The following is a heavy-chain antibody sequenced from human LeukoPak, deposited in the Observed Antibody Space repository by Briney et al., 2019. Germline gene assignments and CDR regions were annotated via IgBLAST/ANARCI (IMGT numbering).Heavy chain of an antibody. CDR3: ARDRAHYYDSSGYHGAFDI. J-gene: IGHJ3*02. CDR1: GGSISSYY. D-gene: IGHD3-22*01. CDR2: IYTSGST. Sequence: SETLSLTCTVSGGSISSYYWSWIRQPAGKGLEWIGRIYTSGSTNYNPSLKSRVTMSVDTSKNQFSLKLKSVTAADTAVYYCARDRAHYYDSSGYHGAFDIWGQGTMVTVSP. V-gene: IGHV4-4*07.